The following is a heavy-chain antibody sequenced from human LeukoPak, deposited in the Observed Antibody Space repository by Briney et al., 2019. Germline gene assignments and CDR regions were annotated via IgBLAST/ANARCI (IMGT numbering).Heavy chain of an antibody. J-gene: IGHJ5*02. D-gene: IGHD2-2*01. CDR1: GDSVSSNSVT. Sequence: SSQTLSLTCVISGDSVSSNSVTWNWIRQSPSRGLEWLGRTYYRSTWYNDYAVSVRGRITVNPDTSKNQFSLHLNSVTPEDTAVYYCARRLTQYDCFDPWGQGIPVTVSS. CDR3: ARRLTQYDCFDP. CDR2: TYYRSTWYN. V-gene: IGHV6-1*01.